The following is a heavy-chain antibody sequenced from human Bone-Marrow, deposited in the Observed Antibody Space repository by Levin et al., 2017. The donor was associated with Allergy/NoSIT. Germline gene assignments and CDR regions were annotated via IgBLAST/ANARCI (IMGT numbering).Heavy chain of an antibody. CDR3: ARGGYSYGFYSGTWGSRPPKKKDYGMDV. V-gene: IGHV3-7*04. J-gene: IGHJ6*02. Sequence: GGSLRLSCAASGFTFSSYWMSWVRQAPGKGLEWVANIKQDGSEKYYVDSVKGRFTISRDNAKNSLYLQMNSLRAEDTAVYYCARGGYSYGFYSGTWGSRPPKKKDYGMDVWGQGTTVTVSS. D-gene: IGHD5-18*01. CDR2: IKQDGSEK. CDR1: GFTFSSYW.